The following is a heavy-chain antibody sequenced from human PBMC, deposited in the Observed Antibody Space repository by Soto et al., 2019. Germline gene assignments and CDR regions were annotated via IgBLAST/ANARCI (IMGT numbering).Heavy chain of an antibody. Sequence: QVQLQESGPGLVKPSETLSLTCTVSGGSISSYYWTWIRQPPGKQLEWIGYIYYTGSTNYNPSLKSRVTVSLDTSKNQFSLSLSSVTAADTAIYYCARGSEWFGGRLDYWGQGPLVTVSS. J-gene: IGHJ4*02. CDR1: GGSISSYY. V-gene: IGHV4-59*01. D-gene: IGHD3-10*01. CDR2: IYYTGST. CDR3: ARGSEWFGGRLDY.